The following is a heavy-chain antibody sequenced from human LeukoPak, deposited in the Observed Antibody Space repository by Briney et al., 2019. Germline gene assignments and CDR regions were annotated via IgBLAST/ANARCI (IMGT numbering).Heavy chain of an antibody. CDR1: GYSFTSYW. J-gene: IGHJ4*02. CDR2: IYPADSDT. CDR3: ARLAGSFHYYSDY. V-gene: IGHV5-51*01. D-gene: IGHD1-26*01. Sequence: GESLKISCKASGYSFTSYWIGWVRQMPGKGLECLGIIYPADSDTRYSPSFEGQVTMSADKSMSTAYLQWSSLKASDTAMYYCARLAGSFHYYSDYWGQGTLGTVSS.